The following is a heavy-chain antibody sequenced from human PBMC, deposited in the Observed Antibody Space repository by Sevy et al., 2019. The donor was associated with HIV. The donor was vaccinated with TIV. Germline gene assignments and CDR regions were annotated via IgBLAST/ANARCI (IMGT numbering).Heavy chain of an antibody. CDR3: ARDRSRQYGMDV. CDR2: IYSGGST. J-gene: IGHJ6*02. Sequence: GGSLRLSCAASGFTVSSNYMSWVRQAPGKGLEWVSVIYSGGSTYYADSVKGRFTISRDNSKTTLYLQMNSLRAEDTAVYYCARDRSRQYGMDVWGQGTTVTVSS. V-gene: IGHV3-53*01. CDR1: GFTVSSNY.